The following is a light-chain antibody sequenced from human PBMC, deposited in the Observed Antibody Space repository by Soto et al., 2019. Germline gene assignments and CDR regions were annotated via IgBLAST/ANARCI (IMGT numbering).Light chain of an antibody. CDR2: GAS. J-gene: IGKJ4*01. CDR3: QQYNNWPPLT. Sequence: EIVLTQSPATRSLSPGEGATRSSRASQSVSSHLAWYQQKPGQAPRLLMYGASTRATGIPARFSGRGSGTEFTLTISSLQSEDSAIYYCQQYNNWPPLTFGGGTKVDIK. V-gene: IGKV3-15*01. CDR1: QSVSSH.